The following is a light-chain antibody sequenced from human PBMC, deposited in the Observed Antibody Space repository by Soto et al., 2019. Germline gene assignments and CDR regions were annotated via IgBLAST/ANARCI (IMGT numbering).Light chain of an antibody. CDR2: GAS. CDR1: QSVSNNY. V-gene: IGKV3-20*01. J-gene: IGKJ1*01. CDR3: QQYGSSGT. Sequence: EIVLTQSPGTLSLSPGERATLSSRASQSVSNNYLAWYQQKPGQAPRLLIYGASNRATGIPDRFSGSGSGTDFTLTISRLEPGDFAVYYCQQYGSSGTFGQGTKVDIK.